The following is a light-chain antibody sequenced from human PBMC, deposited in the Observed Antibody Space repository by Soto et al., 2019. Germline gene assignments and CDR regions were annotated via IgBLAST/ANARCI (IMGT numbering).Light chain of an antibody. CDR2: GAS. CDR1: QSVTSGY. V-gene: IGKV3-20*01. Sequence: EIVLTQSPGTLSLSPGERATLSCRASQSVTSGYLAWYQQQPNQAPRLLIYGASYRATDIPDRFSGGGSGTDFTLTISRLEPEDFAVYYCQHYSSSPPAITVGQGTRLESK. J-gene: IGKJ5*01. CDR3: QHYSSSPPAIT.